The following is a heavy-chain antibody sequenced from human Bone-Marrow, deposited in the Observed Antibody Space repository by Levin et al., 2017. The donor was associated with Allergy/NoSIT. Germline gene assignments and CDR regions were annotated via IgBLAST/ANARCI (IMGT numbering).Heavy chain of an antibody. V-gene: IGHV4-59*01. CDR3: ARGELLYCSGGSCYSRRGVGYYYMDV. CDR2: IYYSGST. D-gene: IGHD2-15*01. Sequence: MPSETLSLTCTVSGGSISSYYWSWIRQPPGKGLEWIGYIYYSGSTNYNPSLKSRVTISVDTSKNQFSLKLSSVTAADTAVYYCARGELLYCSGGSCYSRRGVGYYYMDVWGKGTTVTVSS. CDR1: GGSISSYY. J-gene: IGHJ6*03.